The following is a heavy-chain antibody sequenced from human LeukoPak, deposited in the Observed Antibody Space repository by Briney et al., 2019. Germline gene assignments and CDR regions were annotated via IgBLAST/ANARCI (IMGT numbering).Heavy chain of an antibody. Sequence: PGGSLRLSCAASGFTFSSYSMNWVRQAPGKGLEWVSSISSSSSYIYYADSVKGRFTISRDNSKNTLYLRMNSLRAEDTAVYYCAKRGTPYYFDYWGQGTLVTVSS. V-gene: IGHV3-21*01. CDR2: ISSSSSYI. CDR3: AKRGTPYYFDY. D-gene: IGHD2-15*01. J-gene: IGHJ4*02. CDR1: GFTFSSYS.